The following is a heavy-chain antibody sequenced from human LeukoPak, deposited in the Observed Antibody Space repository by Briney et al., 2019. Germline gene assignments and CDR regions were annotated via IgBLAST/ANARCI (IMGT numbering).Heavy chain of an antibody. CDR2: IRYDGSNK. D-gene: IGHD1-1*01. J-gene: IGHJ6*03. CDR3: AKEYGYDYNYYYSMDV. CDR1: GFTFSSYG. V-gene: IGHV3-30*02. Sequence: GWSLRLSCAASGFTFSSYGIHWVRQAPGKGLEGVAFIRYDGSNKYHADSVKGRFTISRDNSKNTVYLQMNSLRAEDTAVYFCAKEYGYDYNYYYSMDVWGKGTTVTISS.